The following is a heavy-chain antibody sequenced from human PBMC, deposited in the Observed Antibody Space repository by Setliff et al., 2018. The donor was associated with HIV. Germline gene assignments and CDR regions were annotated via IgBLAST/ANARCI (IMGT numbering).Heavy chain of an antibody. CDR1: GDSISGFF. V-gene: IGHV4-4*08. CDR3: ARARAITIIGYNFDS. D-gene: IGHD6-25*01. Sequence: SETLSLTCNVSGDSISGFFWTWIRQPPGKRLEWIGSIFTNEFTYYNPSLKSRVTISADTSNTQFSLKLASLSAAATAVYYCARARAITIIGYNFDSWGQGTLVTVSS. J-gene: IGHJ4*02. CDR2: IFTNEFT.